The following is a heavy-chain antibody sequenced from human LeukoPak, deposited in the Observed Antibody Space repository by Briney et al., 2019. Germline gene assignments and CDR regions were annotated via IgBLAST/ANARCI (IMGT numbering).Heavy chain of an antibody. Sequence: ASVKVSCKASGYTFTTYSMNWVRQAPGQGLEWMGWVNIDTGNPTYAQGFTGRFVFSLDTSVSTSYLQISSLKAEDTAVYYCARGYCSGGSCHTFDCWGQGTLVTVSS. D-gene: IGHD2-15*01. V-gene: IGHV7-4-1*02. J-gene: IGHJ4*02. CDR1: GYTFTTYS. CDR3: ARGYCSGGSCHTFDC. CDR2: VNIDTGNP.